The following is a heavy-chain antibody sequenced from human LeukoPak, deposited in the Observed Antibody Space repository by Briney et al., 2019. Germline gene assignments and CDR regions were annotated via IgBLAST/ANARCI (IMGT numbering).Heavy chain of an antibody. D-gene: IGHD3-10*01. J-gene: IGHJ4*02. CDR2: INQNGSEK. CDR3: ARNSGGRRYYFTE. CDR1: GFTFSRFW. V-gene: IGHV3-7*01. Sequence: GGSLRLSCAASGFTFSRFWMSWVRQPPGKGLEWVANINQNGSEKYFVDSVKGRFTIYRDNARNSLHLQMNSLRADDTAVYYCARNSGGRRYYFTEWGQGTLVTVSS.